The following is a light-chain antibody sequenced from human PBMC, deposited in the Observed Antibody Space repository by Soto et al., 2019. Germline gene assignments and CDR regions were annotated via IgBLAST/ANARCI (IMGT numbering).Light chain of an antibody. CDR1: SSDVGAYVY. CDR3: SSYSDSDTKV. J-gene: IGLJ1*01. Sequence: QSALTQPASVSGSPGQSITISCGGTSSDVGAYVYVSWYQQYPGKAPKLIIYEVNNRPSGVSGRFSGSKSDTTAYLTISGLQAEDEADYYCSSYSDSDTKVFGSGTTLTVL. CDR2: EVN. V-gene: IGLV2-14*03.